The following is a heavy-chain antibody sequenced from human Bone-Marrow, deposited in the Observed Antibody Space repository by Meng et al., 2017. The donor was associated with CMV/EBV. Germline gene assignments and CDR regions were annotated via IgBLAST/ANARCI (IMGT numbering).Heavy chain of an antibody. CDR1: GYTFTGYY. CDR2: INPNSGGT. D-gene: IGHD5-18*01. Sequence: ASVKVSCKASGYTFTGYYMHWVRQAPGQGLEWMGWINPNSGGTNYAQKFQGRVTMTRDTSISTAYMELSRLRSDDTAVYYCARVGDSYDSDWFDPLGQGTLVTVSS. J-gene: IGHJ5*02. CDR3: ARVGDSYDSDWFDP. V-gene: IGHV1-2*02.